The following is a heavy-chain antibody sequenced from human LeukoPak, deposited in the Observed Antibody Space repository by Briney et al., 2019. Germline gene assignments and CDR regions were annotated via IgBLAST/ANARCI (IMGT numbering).Heavy chain of an antibody. D-gene: IGHD6-6*01. CDR3: ARGRSPSIAARPSFRYCYMDV. J-gene: IGHJ6*03. Sequence: ASVKVSCKASGYTFTSYGISWVRQAPGQGLEWMGWISAYNGNTNYAQKLQGRVTMTTDTSTSTAYMELRSLRSDDTAVYYCARGRSPSIAARPSFRYCYMDVWGKGTTVTVSS. CDR2: ISAYNGNT. V-gene: IGHV1-18*01. CDR1: GYTFTSYG.